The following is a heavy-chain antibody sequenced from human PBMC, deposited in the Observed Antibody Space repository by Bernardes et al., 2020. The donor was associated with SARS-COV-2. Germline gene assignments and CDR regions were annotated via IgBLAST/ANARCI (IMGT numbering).Heavy chain of an antibody. Sequence: SEPLSLTCAVSGASISSSSFYWGWIRQPPGKGLEWIGNIYVSGTTYYNPSLKGRVTISTDTSRNQFSLKLSSVTAADTAVYFCARSTSGWFPTDSWGQGTLVTVSS. CDR2: IYVSGTT. J-gene: IGHJ4*02. CDR3: ARSTSGWFPTDS. CDR1: GASISSSSFY. V-gene: IGHV4-39*01. D-gene: IGHD6-19*01.